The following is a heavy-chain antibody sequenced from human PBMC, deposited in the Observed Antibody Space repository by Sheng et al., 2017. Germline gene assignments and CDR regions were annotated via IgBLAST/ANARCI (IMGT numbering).Heavy chain of an antibody. CDR1: GYSISSGYY. CDR3: ARGPRYSGAYFDY. J-gene: IGHJ4*02. CDR2: IYHTGST. Sequence: QVQLQESGPGLVKPSETLSLTCTVSGYSISSGYYWGWIRQPPGKGLEWIGSIYHTGSTYYNPSLKSRVTISLDTSKNQFSLRLSSVTAADTAMYYCARGPRYSGAYFDYWGQGTLVTVSS. D-gene: IGHD1-26*01. V-gene: IGHV4-38-2*02.